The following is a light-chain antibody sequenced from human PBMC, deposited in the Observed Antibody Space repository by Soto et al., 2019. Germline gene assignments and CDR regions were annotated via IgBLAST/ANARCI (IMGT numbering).Light chain of an antibody. CDR2: AAS. CDR3: QQVYSTPLT. Sequence: DIQMTQSPSSLSASVGDRVTITCRASQTISTYLNWYQQKPGRAPKLLIFAASSLQSGVPPRFSGSGSGTDFTLTVSSLQPEDFATYFCQQVYSTPLTFGGGTKVDIK. CDR1: QTISTY. J-gene: IGKJ4*01. V-gene: IGKV1-39*01.